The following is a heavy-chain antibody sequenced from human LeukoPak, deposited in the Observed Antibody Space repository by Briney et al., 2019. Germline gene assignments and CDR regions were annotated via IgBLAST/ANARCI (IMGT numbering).Heavy chain of an antibody. Sequence: SVKVSCKASGGTFSSYAISWVRQAPGQGLEWMGGIIPIFGTANCAQKFQGRVTITADESTSTAYMELSSLRSEDTAVYYCARGVPGGATIHYYYGMDVWGKGTTVTVSS. D-gene: IGHD5-12*01. J-gene: IGHJ6*04. V-gene: IGHV1-69*01. CDR3: ARGVPGGATIHYYYGMDV. CDR1: GGTFSSYA. CDR2: IIPIFGTA.